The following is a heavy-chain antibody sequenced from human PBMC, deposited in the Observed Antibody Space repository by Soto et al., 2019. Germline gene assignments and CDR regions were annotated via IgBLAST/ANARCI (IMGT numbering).Heavy chain of an antibody. CDR1: GVSLTSGNW. V-gene: IGHV4-4*02. Sequence: SETLSLTCAVSGVSLTSGNWWTWVRQSPQRGLEYIGEIFHDGTANYYPSFERRVTMSVDTSRNQFSLKLTSVTAADTAVYFCARLVYDTRLNYMYFDFWGPGTLVTVSS. CDR3: ARLVYDTRLNYMYFDF. J-gene: IGHJ4*02. D-gene: IGHD3-10*01. CDR2: IFHDGTA.